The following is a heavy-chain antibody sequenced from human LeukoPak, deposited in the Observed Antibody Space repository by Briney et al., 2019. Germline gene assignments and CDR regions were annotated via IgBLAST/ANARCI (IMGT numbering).Heavy chain of an antibody. Sequence: ASVKVSCTASGYTFTSYGISWVRQAPGQGLEWMGWISAYNGNTNYAQKLQGRVTMTTDTSTSTAYMELRSLRSDDTAVYYCARDGSYSNYGNSSPYFDYWGQGTLVTVSS. CDR3: ARDGSYSNYGNSSPYFDY. V-gene: IGHV1-18*01. D-gene: IGHD4-11*01. CDR1: GYTFTSYG. J-gene: IGHJ4*02. CDR2: ISAYNGNT.